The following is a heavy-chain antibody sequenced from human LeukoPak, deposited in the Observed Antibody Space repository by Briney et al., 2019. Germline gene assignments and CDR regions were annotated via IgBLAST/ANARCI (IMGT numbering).Heavy chain of an antibody. CDR3: ARDEAGSGSYYTSY. D-gene: IGHD3-10*01. J-gene: IGHJ4*02. CDR1: GGTFSSYA. CDR2: IIPILGIA. Sequence: SVTVSCKASGGTFSSYAISWVRQAPGQGLEWMGRIIPILGIANYAQKFQGRVTITADKSTSTAYMELSSLRSEDTAVYYCARDEAGSGSYYTSYWGQGTLVTVSS. V-gene: IGHV1-69*04.